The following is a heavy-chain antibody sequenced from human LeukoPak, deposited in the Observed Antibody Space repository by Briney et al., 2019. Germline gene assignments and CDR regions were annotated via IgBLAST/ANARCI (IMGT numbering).Heavy chain of an antibody. V-gene: IGHV4-38-2*02. Sequence: PSETLSLTCTVSGYSITSNYYWGWIRQPPGKGLEWIGSISHGGSTYYNPSLKSRVTISVDTSKNQFSLKLSSVTAADTAVYYCARIPTVTFFDYWGQGTLVTVSS. CDR3: ARIPTVTFFDY. CDR1: GYSITSNYY. CDR2: ISHGGST. J-gene: IGHJ4*02. D-gene: IGHD4-17*01.